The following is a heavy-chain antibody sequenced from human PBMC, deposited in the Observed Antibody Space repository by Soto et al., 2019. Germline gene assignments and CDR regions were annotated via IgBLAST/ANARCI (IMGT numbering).Heavy chain of an antibody. CDR3: ARHKDYYYYGMDV. V-gene: IGHV4-59*08. CDR2: IYYSGST. CDR1: GGSISSHY. Sequence: SETLSLTCTVSGGSISSHYWSWIRQPPGKGLEWIGYIYYSGSTNYSPSLKSRVTISVDTSKNQFSLKLSSVTAADTAVYYCARHKDYYYYGMDVWGQGTTVTVS. J-gene: IGHJ6*02.